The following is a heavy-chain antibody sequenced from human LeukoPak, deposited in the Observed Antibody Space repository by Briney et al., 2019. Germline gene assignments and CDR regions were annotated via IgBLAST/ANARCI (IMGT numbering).Heavy chain of an antibody. V-gene: IGHV4-39*07. Sequence: PSETLSLTCTVSGGSISSSSYYWGWIRQPPGKGLEWIGSIYYSGSTYYNPSLKRRVTISVDKSKNQFSLKLNSVTAADTAVYYCGRGPRDSWYGGGWFDTWGQGTVVSVSS. J-gene: IGHJ5*02. D-gene: IGHD6-13*01. CDR3: GRGPRDSWYGGGWFDT. CDR1: GGSISSSSYY. CDR2: IYYSGST.